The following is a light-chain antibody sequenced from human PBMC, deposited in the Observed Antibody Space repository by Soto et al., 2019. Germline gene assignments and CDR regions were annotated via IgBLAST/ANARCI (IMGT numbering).Light chain of an antibody. Sequence: QSVLTQPRSVSGSPGQSVTISCTGTRSEFGGYDYVSWYQQHPGKAPKLMIYDVTKRPSGVPDRFSGSRSGNTASLTISGLQAEDDADYYCCSYAGTYTFYVFGTGTKVTVL. CDR2: DVT. V-gene: IGLV2-11*01. CDR1: RSEFGGYDY. CDR3: CSYAGTYTFYV. J-gene: IGLJ1*01.